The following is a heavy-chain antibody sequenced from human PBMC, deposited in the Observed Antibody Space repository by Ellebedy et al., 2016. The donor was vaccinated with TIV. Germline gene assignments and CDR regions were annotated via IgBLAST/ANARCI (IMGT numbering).Heavy chain of an antibody. J-gene: IGHJ6*02. D-gene: IGHD5-18*01. Sequence: PGGSLRLSCAASGFTFSSYSMNWVRQAPGKGLEWLSYISSSGSTIYYADSVKGRFTISRDNAKNSLYLQMNSLRAEDTAVYYCAREGDTAMVHGMDVWGQGTTVTVSS. CDR1: GFTFSSYS. CDR2: ISSSGSTI. V-gene: IGHV3-48*01. CDR3: AREGDTAMVHGMDV.